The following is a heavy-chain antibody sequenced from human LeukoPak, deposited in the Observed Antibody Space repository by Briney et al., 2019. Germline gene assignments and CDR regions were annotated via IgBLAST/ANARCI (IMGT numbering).Heavy chain of an antibody. V-gene: IGHV4-31*03. D-gene: IGHD4-17*01. J-gene: IGHJ4*02. Sequence: SETLSLTCTVSGGSISSGGYYWSWIRQHPGKGLEWIGYIYYSGSTYYNPSLKSRVTISVDTSKNQFSLKLSSVTAADTAVYYCARDLPLRPYYFDYWGQGTLVTVSS. CDR2: IYYSGST. CDR3: ARDLPLRPYYFDY. CDR1: GGSISSGGYY.